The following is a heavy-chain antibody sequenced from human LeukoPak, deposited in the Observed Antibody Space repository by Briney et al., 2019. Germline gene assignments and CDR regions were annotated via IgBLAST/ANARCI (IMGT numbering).Heavy chain of an antibody. Sequence: GGSLRLSCAAAGFTFDEYAMHWVRQAPGKGREWVSGISWNRGSIGYADSVKGRFTICRDSAQNSVDLQMNSLRAEDTALYYCAQSPSYCRGDCYSTFEYWGQGTLVTVSP. CDR2: ISWNRGSI. V-gene: IGHV3-9*01. CDR3: AQSPSYCRGDCYSTFEY. CDR1: GFTFDEYA. D-gene: IGHD2-21*02. J-gene: IGHJ4*02.